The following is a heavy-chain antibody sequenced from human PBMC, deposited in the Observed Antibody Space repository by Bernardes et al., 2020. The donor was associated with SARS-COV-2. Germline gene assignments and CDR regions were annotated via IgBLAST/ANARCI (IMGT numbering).Heavy chain of an antibody. CDR3: ARDHY. CDR1: GGSVNSGSYY. CDR2: IYYGRNT. V-gene: IGHV4-61*01. J-gene: IGHJ4*02. Sequence: SETLSLTCTVSGGSVNSGSYYWSWIRQPPGKGPEWIGYIYYGRNTNYNPSLKSRVTISVDTSKNQFSLKLNSVTAADTAVYYCARDHYWGQGTLVTVSS.